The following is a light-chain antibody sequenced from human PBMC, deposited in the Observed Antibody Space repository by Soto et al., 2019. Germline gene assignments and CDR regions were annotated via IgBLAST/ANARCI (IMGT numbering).Light chain of an antibody. Sequence: DIQLTQSPSFLSASVGDRVTITCRASQDVSDYLAWYQHAPGKAPNLLIYAAYTLQSGVPSRFSGSGSGTEFSLTISTLQPEDFATYYCQYLNGSPTIIFGQGTRLDVK. CDR1: QDVSDY. V-gene: IGKV1-9*01. CDR2: AAY. CDR3: QYLNGSPTII. J-gene: IGKJ5*01.